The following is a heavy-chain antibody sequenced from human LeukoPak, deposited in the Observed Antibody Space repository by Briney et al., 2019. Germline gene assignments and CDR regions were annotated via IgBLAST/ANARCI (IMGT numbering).Heavy chain of an antibody. V-gene: IGHV3-23*01. D-gene: IGHD3-10*01. CDR2: IGSGSGGTT. J-gene: IGHJ6*02. CDR1: GFTFSSYA. CDR3: AKNYESGRGVPYGMDV. Sequence: PGGSLRLSCAASGFTFSSYAMRWIRQAPEKGLEWVSAIGSGSGGTTIYADSVKGRFTISRDNSKNTLYLQMSSLRGEDTAVYYCAKNYESGRGVPYGMDVWGQGATVTVSS.